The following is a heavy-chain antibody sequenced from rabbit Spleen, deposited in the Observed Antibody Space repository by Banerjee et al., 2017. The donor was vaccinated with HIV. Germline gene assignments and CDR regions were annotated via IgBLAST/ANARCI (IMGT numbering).Heavy chain of an antibody. CDR1: GFSFSRDYY. Sequence: QSLEESGGDLVKPGASLALTCSASGFSFSRDYYMCWVRQAPGKGLEWIACIDTNDGDTDYANWPKGRFTISKTSSTTVTLQMTSLTAADTATYFCARNYVNAFDPWGPGTLVTVS. J-gene: IGHJ2*01. CDR3: ARNYVNAFDP. V-gene: IGHV1S40*01. CDR2: IDTNDGDT. D-gene: IGHD1-1*01.